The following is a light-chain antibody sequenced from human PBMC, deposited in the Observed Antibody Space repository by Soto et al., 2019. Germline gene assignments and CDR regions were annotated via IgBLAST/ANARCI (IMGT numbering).Light chain of an antibody. CDR2: DAS. J-gene: IGKJ5*01. Sequence: EVVLTQSPGTLSLSPGEIVTLSCRASQTVTNDYLAWYQQKDGQAPRLLIYDASTRATGVPDRFSGSGSGPEFTLTISGLQSEDFAVYYCQQYHSWPPITFGQGTRLEIK. CDR1: QTVTNDY. V-gene: IGKV3-20*01. CDR3: QQYHSWPPIT.